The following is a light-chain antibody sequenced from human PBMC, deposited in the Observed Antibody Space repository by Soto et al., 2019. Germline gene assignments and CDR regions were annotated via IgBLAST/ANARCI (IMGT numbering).Light chain of an antibody. V-gene: IGKV2-28*01. J-gene: IGKJ1*01. CDR2: LGS. CDR1: QSLLYSNGYNY. Sequence: DIVMTRSPLSLPVTPGEPASVSCRSSQSLLYSNGYNYLDWYLQKPGQSPQLLIYLGSNRASGVPDRFSGSGSGTDFTLKISRVEAEDVGVYYCMQALQLRTFGQGTKVDI. CDR3: MQALQLRT.